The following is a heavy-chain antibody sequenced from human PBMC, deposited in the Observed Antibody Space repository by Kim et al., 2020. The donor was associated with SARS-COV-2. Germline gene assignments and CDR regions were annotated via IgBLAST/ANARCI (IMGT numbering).Heavy chain of an antibody. D-gene: IGHD6-19*01. V-gene: IGHV1-46*01. CDR2: IKPSGGST. CDR1: GYTFTSYY. Sequence: ASLKVSCKASGYTFTSYYMHWVRQAPGQGLEWRGIIKPSGGSTSYEQKFQGRVTMTRDTSTSTVYMELSSLRSEDTAVYYCAGVPVKYSSGWYVYWGQGTLVTVSS. J-gene: IGHJ4*02. CDR3: AGVPVKYSSGWYVY.